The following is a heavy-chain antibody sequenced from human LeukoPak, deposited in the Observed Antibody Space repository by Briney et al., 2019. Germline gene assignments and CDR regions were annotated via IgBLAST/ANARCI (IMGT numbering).Heavy chain of an antibody. CDR3: ARRIAEAGSDS. V-gene: IGHV4-59*01. Sequence: SETLSLTCTVSGGSISSYYWNWIRQPPGKGLEWIGYIYYSGSTNYNPSLKSRVTISVDTSKNQFSLKLSSVTAADTAVYYCARRIAEAGSDSWGQGILVTVSS. CDR2: IYYSGST. J-gene: IGHJ4*02. D-gene: IGHD6-13*01. CDR1: GGSISSYY.